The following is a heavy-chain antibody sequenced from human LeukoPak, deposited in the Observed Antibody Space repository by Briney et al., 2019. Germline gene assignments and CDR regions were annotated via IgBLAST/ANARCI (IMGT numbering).Heavy chain of an antibody. Sequence: SGGSLRLSCAASGFTSGDYAMSWVRQAPGKGLEWVGFIRTEAYDGATDYGASVKGRFTISRDDSKNIAYLQMNSLNTEDTAVYYCTRTFGYYYFYMDVWGKGTTVIVSS. CDR3: TRTFGYYYFYMDV. J-gene: IGHJ6*03. D-gene: IGHD3-16*01. CDR2: IRTEAYDGAT. CDR1: GFTSGDYA. V-gene: IGHV3-49*04.